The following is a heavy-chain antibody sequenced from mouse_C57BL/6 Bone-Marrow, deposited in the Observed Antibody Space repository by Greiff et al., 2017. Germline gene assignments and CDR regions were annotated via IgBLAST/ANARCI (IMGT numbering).Heavy chain of an antibody. CDR2: IDPSDSET. J-gene: IGHJ2*01. Sequence: VQLQQPGAELVRPGSSVKLSCKASGYTFTSYWMHWVKQRPIQGLEWIGNIDPSDSETHYNQKFKDKATLTVDKSSSTAYMQISSLTSEDAAVYYFLYDGFFSPGWGQGTTLTVSS. CDR3: LYDGFFSPG. D-gene: IGHD2-3*01. V-gene: IGHV1-52*01. CDR1: GYTFTSYW.